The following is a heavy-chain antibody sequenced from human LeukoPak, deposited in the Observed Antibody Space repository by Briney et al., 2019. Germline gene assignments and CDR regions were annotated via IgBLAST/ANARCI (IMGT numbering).Heavy chain of an antibody. CDR1: GFTFSSYW. D-gene: IGHD2-2*01. Sequence: GGSLRLSCAASGFTFSSYWMSWVRQAPGKGLEWVANIKPDGSEKHYVDSVKGRLTIARDNAKNSLFLQMNSLRAEDTAVYYCARDTQLHFDYWGQGTLVTVSS. CDR2: IKPDGSEK. CDR3: ARDTQLHFDY. J-gene: IGHJ4*02. V-gene: IGHV3-7*03.